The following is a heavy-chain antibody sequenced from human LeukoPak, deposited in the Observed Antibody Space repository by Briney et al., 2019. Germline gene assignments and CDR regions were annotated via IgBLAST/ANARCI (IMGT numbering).Heavy chain of an antibody. CDR3: ARGRGYSGYFDY. Sequence: GASVKVSCKASGGTFSSYAISWVRQAPGQGLEWMGRIIPILGIANYAQKFQGRVTITADKSTSTAYMELSSLRSEDTAVYYCARGRGYSGYFDYWGQGTLVTVSS. D-gene: IGHD5-12*01. CDR2: IIPILGIA. V-gene: IGHV1-69*04. CDR1: GGTFSSYA. J-gene: IGHJ4*02.